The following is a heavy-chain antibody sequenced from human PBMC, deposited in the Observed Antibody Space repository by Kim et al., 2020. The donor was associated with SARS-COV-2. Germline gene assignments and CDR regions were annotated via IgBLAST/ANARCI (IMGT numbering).Heavy chain of an antibody. CDR1: GIIFSSYV. J-gene: IGHJ1*01. CDR3: AKVNPTPN. V-gene: IGHV3-23*01. Sequence: GGSLRLSCAASGIIFSSYVMAWVRQAPGKGLEWVSAITASGDTTYYADSVKGRFTISRDNSKNTLYLQMNSLRAEDTAVYYCAKVNPTPNWGQCTLDTVS. CDR2: ITASGDTT.